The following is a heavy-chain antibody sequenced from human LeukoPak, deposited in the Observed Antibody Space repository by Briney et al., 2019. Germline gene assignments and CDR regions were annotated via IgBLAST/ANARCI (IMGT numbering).Heavy chain of an antibody. V-gene: IGHV1-69*05. Sequence: GASVKVSCKASGGTFSSYAISWVRQAPGQGLEWMGGIIPIFGTANYAQKFQGRVTITTDESTSTAYMELSSLRSEDTAVYYCARDIPGGSGWYYFDYWGQGTLVTVSS. J-gene: IGHJ4*02. CDR1: GGTFSSYA. D-gene: IGHD6-19*01. CDR2: IIPIFGTA. CDR3: ARDIPGGSGWYYFDY.